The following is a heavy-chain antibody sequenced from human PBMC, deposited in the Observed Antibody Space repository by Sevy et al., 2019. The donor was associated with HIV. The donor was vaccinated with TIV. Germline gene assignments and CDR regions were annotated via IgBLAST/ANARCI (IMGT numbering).Heavy chain of an antibody. CDR2: INHSGST. V-gene: IGHV4-34*01. Sequence: SETLSLTCAVYGGSFSGYYWSWIRQPPGKGLEWIGEINHSGSTNYNPSLKSRVTISVDTFKNQFSLKLSAVTAADTAVYYVARHGSRTTCSHSLDIWGQGTMVTVSS. J-gene: IGHJ3*02. CDR3: ARHGSRTTCSHSLDI. D-gene: IGHD2-2*01. CDR1: GGSFSGYY.